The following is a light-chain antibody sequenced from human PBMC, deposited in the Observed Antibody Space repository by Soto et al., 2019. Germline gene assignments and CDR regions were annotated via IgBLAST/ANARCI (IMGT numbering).Light chain of an antibody. J-gene: IGKJ2*01. V-gene: IGKV3-20*01. CDR3: QQYGSSPLYT. CDR2: GAS. Sequence: ENVLTQSPDTLSLSPGARATLSCRASQSVSSRYLAWYQQKPGQAPRLLIYGASSRATGTPDRFSGSGSGTEFTLTISRLEPEDFAVYYCQQYGSSPLYTFGQGTKLEIK. CDR1: QSVSSRY.